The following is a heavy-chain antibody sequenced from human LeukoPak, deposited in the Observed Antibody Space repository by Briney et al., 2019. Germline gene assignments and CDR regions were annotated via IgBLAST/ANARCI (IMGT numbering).Heavy chain of an antibody. J-gene: IGHJ5*02. Sequence: ASVKVSCKASGYTFTSYDINWVRQATGQGLEWMGWMNPNSGNTGYAQKFQGRVTITRNTSISTAYMELSSLRSEDTAVYYCARGRIAAAAIDLNWFDPWGQGTLVTVSS. CDR2: MNPNSGNT. CDR1: GYTFTSYD. D-gene: IGHD6-13*01. V-gene: IGHV1-8*03. CDR3: ARGRIAAAAIDLNWFDP.